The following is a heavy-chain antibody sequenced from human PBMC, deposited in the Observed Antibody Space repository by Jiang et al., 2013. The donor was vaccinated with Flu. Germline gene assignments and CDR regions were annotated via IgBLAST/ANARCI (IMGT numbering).Heavy chain of an antibody. V-gene: IGHV4-39*01. CDR3: ARHLNDLSSAPLDAFDI. CDR1: GGSISSSSYY. Sequence: LLKPSETLSLTCTVSGGSISSSSYYWGWIRQPPGKGLEWIGSIYYSGSTYYNPSLKSRVTISVDTSKNQFSLKLSSVTAADTAVYYCARHLNDLSSAPLDAFDIWGQGTMVTVSS. D-gene: IGHD3-22*01. J-gene: IGHJ3*02. CDR2: IYYSGST.